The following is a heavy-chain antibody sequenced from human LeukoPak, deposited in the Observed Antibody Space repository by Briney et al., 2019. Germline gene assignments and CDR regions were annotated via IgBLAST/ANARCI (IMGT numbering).Heavy chain of an antibody. J-gene: IGHJ5*01. CDR3: STTAVTWFAS. Sequence: SETLSLTCTVSGGSISSSSYSCGWIRQPPGEGLVLIRSIYYSRTTYSSPSLKTRATISVETTNNQFCLQLSSVTRADTAVYDCSTTAVTWFASWGQGTLAT. D-gene: IGHD4-23*01. CDR1: GGSISSSSYS. V-gene: IGHV4-39*01. CDR2: IYYSRTT.